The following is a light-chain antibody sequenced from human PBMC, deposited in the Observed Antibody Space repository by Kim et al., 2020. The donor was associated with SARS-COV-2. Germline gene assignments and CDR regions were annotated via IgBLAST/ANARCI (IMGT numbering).Light chain of an antibody. CDR3: QKYYSDPT. V-gene: IGKV1-27*01. Sequence: PASVGDRVTITCRASQGLSNDLAWYQQKSGKVPKVLINGTSILQAGVPSRFSGSGSGTDFTLTINSLQPEDVATYYCQKYYSDPTFGQGTKVDIK. CDR1: QGLSND. CDR2: GTS. J-gene: IGKJ1*01.